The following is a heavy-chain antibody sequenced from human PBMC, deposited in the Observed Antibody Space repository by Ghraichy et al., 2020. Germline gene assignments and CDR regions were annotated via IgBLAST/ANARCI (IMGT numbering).Heavy chain of an antibody. CDR2: VYYTGTT. CDR1: GDSINSGAYY. Sequence: SETLSLTCTVSGDSINSGAYYWGWVRQPPDKGLEWIGSVYYTGTTKDSPSFKSRVSIYIDTSENQFSLRLTSVTAADTAVYYCARINSAIVSDWDQGTLVTVAS. J-gene: IGHJ4*02. V-gene: IGHV4-39*01. D-gene: IGHD5/OR15-5a*01. CDR3: ARINSAIVSD.